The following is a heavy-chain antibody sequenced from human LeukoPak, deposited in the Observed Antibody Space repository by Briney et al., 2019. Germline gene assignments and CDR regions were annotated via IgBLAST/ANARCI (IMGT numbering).Heavy chain of an antibody. CDR3: ARDPIVVVTGGGDY. CDR2: IYYSGST. Sequence: SETLSLTCTVSGGSISSSSYYWGWIRQPPGKGLEWIGSIYYSGSTYYNPSLKSRVTISVDTSKNQFSLKLSSVTAADTAVYYCARDPIVVVTGGGDYWGQGTLVTVSS. V-gene: IGHV4-39*07. D-gene: IGHD3-22*01. CDR1: GGSISSSSYY. J-gene: IGHJ4*02.